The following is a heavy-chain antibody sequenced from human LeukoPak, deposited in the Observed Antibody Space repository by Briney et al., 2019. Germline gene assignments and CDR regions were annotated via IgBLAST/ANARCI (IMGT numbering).Heavy chain of an antibody. D-gene: IGHD3-22*01. CDR3: ARDSSGSDSSGLGH. CDR1: GDTFTGYY. J-gene: IGHJ1*01. CDR2: INPNSGGT. V-gene: IGHV1-2*06. Sequence: SVKVSCKASGDTFTGYYMHWVRQAPGQGLEWMGRINPNSGGTNYAQKFQGRVTMTRDTSISTAYMELSRLRSDDTAVYYCARDSSGSDSSGLGHWGQGTLVTVSS.